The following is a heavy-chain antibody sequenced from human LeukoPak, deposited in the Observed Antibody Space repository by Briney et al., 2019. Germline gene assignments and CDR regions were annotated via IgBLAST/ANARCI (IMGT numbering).Heavy chain of an antibody. CDR1: GYSISSGYY. CDR3: AKDYGGNSPFDY. D-gene: IGHD4-23*01. Sequence: PSETLSLACTVSGYSISSGYYWGWIRPPPGKGLEWIGSIYHSGSTYYNPSLKSRVTISVDTSKNQFSLKLSSVTAADTAVYYCAKDYGGNSPFDYWGQGTLVTVSS. J-gene: IGHJ4*02. CDR2: IYHSGST. V-gene: IGHV4-38-2*02.